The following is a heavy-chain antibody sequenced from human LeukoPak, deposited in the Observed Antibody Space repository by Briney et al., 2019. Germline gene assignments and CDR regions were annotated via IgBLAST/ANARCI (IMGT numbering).Heavy chain of an antibody. CDR2: ISAYNGNT. J-gene: IGHJ5*02. Sequence: GASVKVSCKASGYTFTSYGISWVRQAPGQGLEWMGWISAYNGNTNYAQKLQGRVTMTTDTSTSTAYMELRSLRSDDTAVYYCARVVTAMVPTLFDPWGQGTLVTVSS. CDR1: GYTFTSYG. V-gene: IGHV1-18*01. D-gene: IGHD5-18*01. CDR3: ARVVTAMVPTLFDP.